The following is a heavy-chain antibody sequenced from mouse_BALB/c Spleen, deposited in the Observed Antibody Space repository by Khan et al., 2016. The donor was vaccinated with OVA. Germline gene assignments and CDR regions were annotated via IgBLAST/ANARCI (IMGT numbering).Heavy chain of an antibody. J-gene: IGHJ3*01. V-gene: IGHV1-4*01. D-gene: IGHD2-14*01. Sequence: QVRLQQSGAELARPGASVKMSCKASGYTFTSYTIHWIKKRPGQGLEWIGYINPSNGYTNYNQKFKDKATLTTDKSSTTAYLQLSSLTSDDSAVYNCVRNGAYHRKEDWFDYWGQGTLVTVSA. CDR3: VRNGAYHRKEDWFDY. CDR1: GYTFTSYT. CDR2: INPSNGYT.